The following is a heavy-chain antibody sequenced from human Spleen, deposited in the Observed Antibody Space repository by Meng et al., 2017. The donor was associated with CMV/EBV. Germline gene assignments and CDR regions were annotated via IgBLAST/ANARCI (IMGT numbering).Heavy chain of an antibody. CDR1: GFTFSSYA. V-gene: IGHV3-23*01. Sequence: GGSLRLSCAASGFTFSSYAMSWVRQAPGKGLEWVSAISGSGGSTYYADSVKGRLTISRENSKNTLYLKMNSLRAEDTAVYYCAKRPIRGGAFDIWGQGTMVTVSS. CDR2: ISGSGGST. J-gene: IGHJ3*02. CDR3: AKRPIRGGAFDI.